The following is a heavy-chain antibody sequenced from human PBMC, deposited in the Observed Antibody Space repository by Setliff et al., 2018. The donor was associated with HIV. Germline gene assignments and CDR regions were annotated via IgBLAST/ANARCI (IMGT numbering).Heavy chain of an antibody. CDR1: GYTFTSYC. J-gene: IGHJ4*02. V-gene: IGHV1-46*01. CDR3: ARHGEQQPTRR. D-gene: IGHD6-13*01. CDR2: INASGGST. Sequence: ASVKVSCKASGYTFTSYCIHWVRQAPGQGLEWMGIINASGGSTTYAQKFRGRVTITADKSTSTAYMELSSLRSEDTAVYYCARHGEQQPTRRWGQGTLVTVSS.